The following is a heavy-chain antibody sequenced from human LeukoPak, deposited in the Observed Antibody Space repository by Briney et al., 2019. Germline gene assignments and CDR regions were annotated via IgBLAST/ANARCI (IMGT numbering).Heavy chain of an antibody. CDR3: ARHSITMVRGVKPAPAFDI. CDR1: GGSISSSSYY. D-gene: IGHD3-10*01. J-gene: IGHJ3*02. CDR2: IYYSGST. Sequence: SETLSLTCTVSGGSISSSSYYWGWIRQPPGKGLEWIGSIYYSGSTYYNPSLKSRVTISADTSKNQFSLKLSSVTAADTAVYYCARHSITMVRGVKPAPAFDIWGQGTMVTVSS. V-gene: IGHV4-39*01.